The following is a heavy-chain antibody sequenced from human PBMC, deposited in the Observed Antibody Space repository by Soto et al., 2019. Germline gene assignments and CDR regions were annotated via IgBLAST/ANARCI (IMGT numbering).Heavy chain of an antibody. V-gene: IGHV1-46*01. J-gene: IGHJ4*02. Sequence: GASVKVSCKASGGTFSSYAISWVRQAPGQGLEWMGGINPSGGSTSYAQKFQGRVTMTRDTSTSTVYMELSSLRSEDTAVYYCAREERFYYDSSGYLGPFDYWGQGTLVTVSS. CDR2: INPSGGST. CDR3: AREERFYYDSSGYLGPFDY. CDR1: GGTFSSYA. D-gene: IGHD3-22*01.